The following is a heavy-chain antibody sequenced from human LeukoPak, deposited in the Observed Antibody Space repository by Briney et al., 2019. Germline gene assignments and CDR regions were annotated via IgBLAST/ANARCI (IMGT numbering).Heavy chain of an antibody. J-gene: IGHJ6*02. Sequence: SETLSLTCAVYGGSFSGYYWSWIRQPPGKGLEWIGEINHSGSTNYNPSLKSRVTISVDTSKNQFSLKLSSVTAADTAVYYCAREVVGEDYLYYYYGMDVWGQGTTVTVSS. CDR1: GGSFSGYY. D-gene: IGHD2/OR15-2a*01. CDR2: INHSGST. V-gene: IGHV4-34*01. CDR3: AREVVGEDYLYYYYGMDV.